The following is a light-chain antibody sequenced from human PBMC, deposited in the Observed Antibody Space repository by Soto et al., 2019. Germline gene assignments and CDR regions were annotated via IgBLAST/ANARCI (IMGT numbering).Light chain of an antibody. V-gene: IGKV3D-15*01. CDR1: QSVGND. CDR2: GAS. CDR3: QQYNDGPPWT. Sequence: EVVMTQSPATLSVSPGERVTLACRASQSVGNDLAWYQQTRGQAPRLLVYGASTTATGIPGRFSGSRSGTEFTLTIDSLQFEDFAISYCQQYNDGPPWTFGQGTLLEIK. J-gene: IGKJ1*01.